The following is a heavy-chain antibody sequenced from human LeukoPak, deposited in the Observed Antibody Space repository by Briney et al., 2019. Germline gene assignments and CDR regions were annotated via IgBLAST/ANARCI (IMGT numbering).Heavy chain of an antibody. CDR3: ARPKYGDFYFDY. V-gene: IGHV1-2*02. J-gene: IGHJ4*02. CDR1: GYTFSGYY. CDR2: ISPSTGGT. Sequence: GASVMVSCKASGYTFSGYYIHWVRQAPGQGLEWMGWISPSTGGTNYAQKFQGRVIMTRYTSIATAYMELRRLRTDDTAVYFCARPKYGDFYFDYWGQGTLVTVAS. D-gene: IGHD2-21*02.